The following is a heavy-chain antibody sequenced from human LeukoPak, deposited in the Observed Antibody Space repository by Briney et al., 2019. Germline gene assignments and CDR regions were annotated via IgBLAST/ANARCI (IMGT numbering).Heavy chain of an antibody. D-gene: IGHD3-3*01. Sequence: ASVKVSCKASGGTFSSYAINWVRQAPGQGLEWMGGIIPIFGTPNNAQKFQGRVTITADKSTSTAYMALSSLRSEDTAVYYCARSPPPDFGVLTPKYYFDYWGQGTLVTVSS. CDR3: ARSPPPDFGVLTPKYYFDY. V-gene: IGHV1-69*06. J-gene: IGHJ4*02. CDR2: IIPIFGTP. CDR1: GGTFSSYA.